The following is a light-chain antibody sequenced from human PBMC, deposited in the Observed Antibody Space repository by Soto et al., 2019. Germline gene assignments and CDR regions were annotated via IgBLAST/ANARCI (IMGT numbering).Light chain of an antibody. CDR1: SSIIENNY. J-gene: IGLJ2*01. CDR3: LTWDSSLSVVL. Sequence: QSVLTQPPSVSAAPGQKVTISCSGSSSIIENNYVSWYQQLPGTAPKLLIYENNKRPSGIPDRFSGSKSGSSATLGITGLQTGDEADYYCLTWDSSLSVVLFGGGTKLTAL. V-gene: IGLV1-51*01. CDR2: ENN.